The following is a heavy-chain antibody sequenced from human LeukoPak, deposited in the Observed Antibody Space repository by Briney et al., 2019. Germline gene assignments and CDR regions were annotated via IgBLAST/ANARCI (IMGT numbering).Heavy chain of an antibody. V-gene: IGHV4-4*07. D-gene: IGHD3-22*01. CDR2: LHASEST. J-gene: IGHJ3*01. CDR3: ASLSSGAAFDV. Sequence: SETLSLTSAVSGAHISNYYWTWVQHSAEQGVEWIGRLHASESTIYNPSLVSRVTISIATSKDQLSLTLTSVTAADSAVYYCASLSSGAAFDVWGQGTVVTVSS. CDR1: GAHISNYY.